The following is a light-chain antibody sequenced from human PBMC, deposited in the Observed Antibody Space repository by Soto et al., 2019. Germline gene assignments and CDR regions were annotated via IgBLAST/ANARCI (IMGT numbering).Light chain of an antibody. CDR1: QSVNNN. Sequence: ETLMTQSPATLSLSPGERATLSCRASQSVNNNLAWYQQKLGQAPRVLIYGASTRATGIPARFTGSGSGTESILTITSLQSEDSAVYYCQEYNTWPWTFGQGTKVDIK. V-gene: IGKV3-15*01. J-gene: IGKJ1*01. CDR3: QEYNTWPWT. CDR2: GAS.